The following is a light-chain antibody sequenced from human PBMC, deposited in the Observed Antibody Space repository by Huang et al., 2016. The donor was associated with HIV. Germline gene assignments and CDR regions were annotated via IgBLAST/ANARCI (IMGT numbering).Light chain of an antibody. CDR3: QQLHTYPIT. V-gene: IGKV1-13*02. CDR2: AAS. J-gene: IGKJ5*01. Sequence: AVQLTQYPSSLSASVGDTVILSCRARQDIGTSLAWYQQRTGRAPKLLISAASTLQTGVPSRFSGDSAGTYFTLFITNLQPEDFATYYCQQLHTYPITFGQGTRLDMK. CDR1: QDIGTS.